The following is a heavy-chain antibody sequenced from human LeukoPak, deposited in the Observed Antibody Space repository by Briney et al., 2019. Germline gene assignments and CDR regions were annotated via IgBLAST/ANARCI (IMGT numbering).Heavy chain of an antibody. J-gene: IGHJ3*02. CDR1: GGSISSYY. CDR2: IYYSGST. V-gene: IGHV4-59*08. CDR3: ARRSPSSYDAFDI. Sequence: NPSETLSHTCTVSGGSISSYYWSWIRQPPGKGLEWIGYIYYSGSTNYNPSLKSRVTISVDTSKNQFSLKLSSVTAADTAVYYCARRSPSSYDAFDIWGQGTMVTVSS. D-gene: IGHD6-6*01.